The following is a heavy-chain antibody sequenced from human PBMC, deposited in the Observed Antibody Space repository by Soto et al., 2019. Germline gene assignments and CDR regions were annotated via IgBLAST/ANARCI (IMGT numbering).Heavy chain of an antibody. CDR2: SDGTSTFL. CDR1: GFNFSNND. CDR3: AKNSGWFAA. D-gene: IGHD3-10*01. V-gene: IGHV3-23*05. Sequence: EGSLRLSCVASGFNFSNNDMKWVRQAPGKGLERVSTSDGTSTFLNYADSVEGRFTISRDNSRNTVYLQMNSLRADDTAVYYCAKNSGWFAAWGQGTLVTVSS. J-gene: IGHJ5*02.